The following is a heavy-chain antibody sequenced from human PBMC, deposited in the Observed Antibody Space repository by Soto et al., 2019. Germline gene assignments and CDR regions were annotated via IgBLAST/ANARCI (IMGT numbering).Heavy chain of an antibody. Sequence: QVQLVESGGGVVQPGRSLRLSCAASGFTFSSYGMHWVRQAPGKGLEWVSVIWYDGSNKYYADSVKGRFTISRDNSKNTLYLQMNSLRAEDTAVYYGARDYYGDYVGWFDPWGQGTLVTVSS. J-gene: IGHJ5*02. D-gene: IGHD4-17*01. CDR3: ARDYYGDYVGWFDP. V-gene: IGHV3-33*01. CDR1: GFTFSSYG. CDR2: IWYDGSNK.